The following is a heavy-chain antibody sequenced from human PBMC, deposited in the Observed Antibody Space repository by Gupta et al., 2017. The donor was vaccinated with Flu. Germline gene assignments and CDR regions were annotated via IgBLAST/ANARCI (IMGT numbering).Heavy chain of an antibody. Sequence: QVQLVQSGAEVKKPGASVKVSCKASGYTFTSYYMHWVRQAPGQGLEWMGIINASGGGTSYEQKGQGRVTMTRETSTSTAERELRSLRSEVTAVYYCARVERRGGWRNGFDYGGQGTMVTVYS. CDR2: INASGGGT. CDR1: GYTFTSYY. CDR3: ARVERRGGWRNGFDY. J-gene: IGHJ4*02. D-gene: IGHD1-1*01. V-gene: IGHV1-46*01.